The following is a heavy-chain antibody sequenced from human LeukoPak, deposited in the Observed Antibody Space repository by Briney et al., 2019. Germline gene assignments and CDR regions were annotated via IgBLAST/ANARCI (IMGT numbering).Heavy chain of an antibody. J-gene: IGHJ4*02. CDR2: INPSGGGT. CDR3: ARDGVAGVYYFDY. CDR1: GYTFTSYY. D-gene: IGHD6-19*01. V-gene: IGHV1-46*01. Sequence: ASVKVSCKASGYTFTSYYMHWVRQAPGQGLEWMGIINPSGGGTNYAQKFQGRVTMTRDMSTSTVYMELSSLRSEDTAVYFCARDGVAGVYYFDYWGQGTLATVSS.